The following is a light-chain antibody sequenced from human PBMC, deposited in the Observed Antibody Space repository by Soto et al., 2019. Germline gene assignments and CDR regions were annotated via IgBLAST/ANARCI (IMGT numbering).Light chain of an antibody. Sequence: QSVLTQPPSVSGAPGQRVTISCTGSSSNIGAGYDVHWYQQLPGTAPKVLIYANSHRPSGVPDRFSGSQSGTSASLAITGLQAEDAADYYCQSYDSSLSGSVVFGGGTKLTVL. CDR2: ANS. V-gene: IGLV1-40*01. CDR3: QSYDSSLSGSVV. J-gene: IGLJ2*01. CDR1: SSNIGAGYD.